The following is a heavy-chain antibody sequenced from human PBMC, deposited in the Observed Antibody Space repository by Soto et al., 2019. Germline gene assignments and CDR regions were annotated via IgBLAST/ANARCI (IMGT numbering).Heavy chain of an antibody. D-gene: IGHD1-1*01. CDR2: INSNSGGT. CDR3: AREVRTGAGFDP. V-gene: IGHV1-2*04. Sequence: ASVKVSCKASEYTFTGYYMHWVRQTPGQGLAWMGWINSNSGGTNYAQMFQGWVIMTRDPSISTAYMEMCRLRSDETAVYYCAREVRTGAGFDPWGQGTLGTVSS. CDR1: EYTFTGYY. J-gene: IGHJ5*02.